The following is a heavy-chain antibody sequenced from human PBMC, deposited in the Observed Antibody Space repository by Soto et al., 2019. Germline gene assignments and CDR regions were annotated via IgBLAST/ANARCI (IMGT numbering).Heavy chain of an antibody. J-gene: IGHJ4*02. D-gene: IGHD3-10*01. CDR3: AREPRYGSGSYYSAGFDY. CDR2: IYYSGST. Sequence: SETLSLTCTVSGGSISSGGYYWSWIRQHPGKGLEWIGYIYYSGSTYYNPSLKSRVTISVDTSKNQFSLKLSSVTAADTAVYYCAREPRYGSGSYYSAGFDYWGQGTLVTVSS. CDR1: GGSISSGGYY. V-gene: IGHV4-31*03.